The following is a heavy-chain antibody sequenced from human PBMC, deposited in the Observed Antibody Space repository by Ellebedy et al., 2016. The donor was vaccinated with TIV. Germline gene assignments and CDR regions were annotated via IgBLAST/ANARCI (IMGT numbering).Heavy chain of an antibody. Sequence: MPSETLSLTCTVSGGSISRSNSYWGWIRLPPGQGPEWVGTIYYTGTTYYNPSLESRVTMSVDTSRNQFFLRLTSVTATDTAVYYCVRGVREVYYHGMDVWGQGTAVTVSS. D-gene: IGHD3-10*01. CDR1: GGSISRSNSY. CDR2: IYYTGTT. V-gene: IGHV4-39*01. J-gene: IGHJ6*02. CDR3: VRGVREVYYHGMDV.